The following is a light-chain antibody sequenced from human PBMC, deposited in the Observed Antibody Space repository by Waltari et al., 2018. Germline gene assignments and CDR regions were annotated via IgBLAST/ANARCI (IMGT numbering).Light chain of an antibody. Sequence: QSVLTQPPSVSGAPGQRVSISCTGSGSNIGAGYDVHWYQQLPGKAPKLLVYGVNTRPLGVRDRCSGSLSGTSAYLAIAGLQADDEADYYCQSYDPSLSVVFGGGTRLTVL. CDR2: GVN. CDR1: GSNIGAGYD. CDR3: QSYDPSLSVV. J-gene: IGLJ2*01. V-gene: IGLV1-40*01.